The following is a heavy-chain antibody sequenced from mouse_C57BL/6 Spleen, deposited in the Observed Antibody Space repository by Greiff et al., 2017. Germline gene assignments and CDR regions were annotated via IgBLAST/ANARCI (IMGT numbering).Heavy chain of an antibody. CDR1: GYTFTDYE. CDR3: TGDSSGYRFAY. J-gene: IGHJ3*01. Sequence: VQLQQSGAELVRPGASVTLSCKASGYTFTDYEMHWVKQTPVHGLEWIGAIDPETGGTAYNQKFKGKAILTADKSSSTAYMELRSLTSEDSAVYYGTGDSSGYRFAYWGQGTLVTVSA. CDR2: IDPETGGT. V-gene: IGHV1-15*01. D-gene: IGHD3-2*02.